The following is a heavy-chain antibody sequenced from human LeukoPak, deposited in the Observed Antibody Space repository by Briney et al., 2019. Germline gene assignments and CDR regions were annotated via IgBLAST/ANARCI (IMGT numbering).Heavy chain of an antibody. J-gene: IGHJ4*02. V-gene: IGHV3-23*01. CDR2: ISTSGAGT. D-gene: IGHD6-13*01. CDR3: GEDRLDGAAAEY. Sequence: KTGGSLRLSCAASGFSFSNYVMSCVRQTPGKGLEWVSVISTSGAGTYYAESVKGRFTISRDNSKNTVYLQMNGVRAEDTAVYHCGEDRLDGAAAEYWGQGTLVTVSS. CDR1: GFSFSNYV.